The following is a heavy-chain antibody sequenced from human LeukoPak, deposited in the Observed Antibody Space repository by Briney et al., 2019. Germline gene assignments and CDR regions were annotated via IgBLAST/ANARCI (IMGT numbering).Heavy chain of an antibody. CDR3: TTALTPAFVNWGY. V-gene: IGHV1-69*06. CDR1: GGTFSSYA. CDR2: IIPIFGTA. D-gene: IGHD3-16*01. Sequence: GASVKVSCKASGGTFSSYAISWVRQAPGQGLEWMGGIIPIFGTANYAQKFQGRVTITADKSTSTAYMELSSLRSEDTAVYYCTTALTPAFVNWGYWGQGTLVTVSS. J-gene: IGHJ4*02.